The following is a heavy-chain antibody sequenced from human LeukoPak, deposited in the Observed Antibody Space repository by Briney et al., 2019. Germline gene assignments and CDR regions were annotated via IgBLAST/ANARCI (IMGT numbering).Heavy chain of an antibody. V-gene: IGHV1-18*04. D-gene: IGHD2-8*01. J-gene: IGHJ4*02. CDR3: ARSRNGDY. Sequence: ASVKVSYKASGYTFTGYYMHWVRQAPGQGLEWMGWISAYNGNTNYAQKLQGRVTMTTDTSTSTAYMELRSLRSDDTAVYYCARSRNGDYWGQGTLVTVSS. CDR1: GYTFTGYY. CDR2: ISAYNGNT.